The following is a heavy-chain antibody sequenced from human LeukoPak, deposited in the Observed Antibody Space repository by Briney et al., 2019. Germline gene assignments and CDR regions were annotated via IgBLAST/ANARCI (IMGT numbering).Heavy chain of an antibody. V-gene: IGHV3-74*01. CDR3: ARDQARYSSGPNEFDY. J-gene: IGHJ4*02. Sequence: GGSLRLSCAASGFTFSSYWMHWVHQAPGKGLVWVSRINSDGSSTSYADSVKGRFTISRDNAKNTLYLQMNSLRAEDTAVYYCARDQARYSSGPNEFDYWGQGTLVTVSS. CDR2: INSDGSST. CDR1: GFTFSSYW. D-gene: IGHD3-22*01.